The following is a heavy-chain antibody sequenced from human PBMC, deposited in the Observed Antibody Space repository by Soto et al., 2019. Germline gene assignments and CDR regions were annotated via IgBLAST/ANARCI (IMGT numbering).Heavy chain of an antibody. CDR3: AKFNWDLHP. CDR2: IYYSGST. J-gene: IGHJ2*01. V-gene: IGHV4-59*08. Sequence: QVQLQESGPGLVKPSETLSLTCTVSGGSISSYYWSWIRQPPGKGLEWIGYIYYSGSTNYNPSLKSRSTLTISTAKDQFPLKPRSVTARDPAGDFCAKFNWDLHPWGRGTLVTVSS. CDR1: GGSISSYY.